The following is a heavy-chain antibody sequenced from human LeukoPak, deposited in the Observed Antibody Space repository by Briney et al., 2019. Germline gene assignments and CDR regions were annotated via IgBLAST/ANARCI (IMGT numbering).Heavy chain of an antibody. CDR3: ARGRFCSADICSGGDAFDI. D-gene: IGHD3-3*01. CDR1: GGSISSYY. Sequence: SETLSLTCTVSGGSISSYYWSWIRQPAGKGLEWIGRIYSRGSTNYSPSLKSRVTMSLDTSKNQFSLRLSSLTAADTALYYCARGRFCSADICSGGDAFDIWGQGTMVSVPS. CDR2: IYSRGST. J-gene: IGHJ3*02. V-gene: IGHV4-4*07.